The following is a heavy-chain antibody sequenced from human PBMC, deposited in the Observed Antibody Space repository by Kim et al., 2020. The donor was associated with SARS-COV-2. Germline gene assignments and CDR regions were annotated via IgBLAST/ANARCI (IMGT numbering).Heavy chain of an antibody. CDR2: ISSKAYGGTT. CDR1: GFTFGDYA. CDR3: NREGVYASGYYGMDV. D-gene: IGHD2-8*01. Sequence: GGSLRLSCTASGFTFGDYAMSWVRQAPGKGLEWVGFISSKAYGGTTEYAASVKVSFSISRDKSKSIAHLQMHSLKTADTDEYSCNREGVYASGYYGMDV. V-gene: IGHV3-49*04. J-gene: IGHJ6*01.